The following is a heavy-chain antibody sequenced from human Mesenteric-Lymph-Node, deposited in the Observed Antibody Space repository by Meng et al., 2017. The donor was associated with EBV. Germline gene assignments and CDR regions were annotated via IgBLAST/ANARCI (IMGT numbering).Heavy chain of an antibody. CDR3: ARVAGSNYGSGSYYFDY. D-gene: IGHD3-10*01. Sequence: QLPRAGSGLVKPSQPLSLTCAVSGGSISRGGYSWSWIRQPPGKGLEWIGYIYHSGSTYYNPSLKSRVTISVDRSKNQFSLKLSSVTAADTAVYYCARVAGSNYGSGSYYFDYWGQGTLVTVSS. CDR1: GGSISRGGYS. CDR2: IYHSGST. V-gene: IGHV4-30-2*01. J-gene: IGHJ4*02.